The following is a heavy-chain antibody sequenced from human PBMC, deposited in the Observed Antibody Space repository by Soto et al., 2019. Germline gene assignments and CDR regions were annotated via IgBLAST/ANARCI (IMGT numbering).Heavy chain of an antibody. D-gene: IGHD5-18*01. V-gene: IGHV3-30*18. J-gene: IGHJ4*02. CDR3: AKDGAWIQLGIFDY. CDR1: GFTFSSYG. CDR2: ISYDGSNK. Sequence: QVQLVESGGGVVQPGRSLRLSCAASGFTFSSYGMHWVRQAPGKGLEWVAVISYDGSNKYYADSVKGRFTISRDNSKNTLYLQMNSLRAEDTAVYYCAKDGAWIQLGIFDYWGQGTLVTVSS.